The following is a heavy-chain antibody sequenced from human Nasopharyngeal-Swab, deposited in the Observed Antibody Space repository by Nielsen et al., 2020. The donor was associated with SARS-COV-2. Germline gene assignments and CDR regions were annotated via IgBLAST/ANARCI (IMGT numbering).Heavy chain of an antibody. J-gene: IGHJ5*02. CDR2: MNPNSGNT. CDR1: GYTFTSYD. V-gene: IGHV1-8*01. D-gene: IGHD2-2*01. Sequence: ASVTVSCKASGYTFTSYDINWVRQATGQGLEWMGWMNPNSGNTGYAQKFQGRVTMTRNTSISTAYMELSSLRSEDTAVYYCARRRVPAATNWFDPWGQGTLVTVSS. CDR3: ARRRVPAATNWFDP.